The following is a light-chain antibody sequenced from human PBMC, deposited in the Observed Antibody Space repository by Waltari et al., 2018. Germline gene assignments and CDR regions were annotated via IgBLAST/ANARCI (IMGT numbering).Light chain of an antibody. V-gene: IGKV1-9*01. CDR2: AAS. Sequence: DIQLTQSPSFLSAPVGARVTITCRASQGITSYLTWFQQKPGKAPKLLIYAASTLQSGVPSRFSGSGSGTEFTLTISSLQPEDFATYYCHQVNTYPLTFGGGTKVEIK. J-gene: IGKJ4*01. CDR3: HQVNTYPLT. CDR1: QGITSY.